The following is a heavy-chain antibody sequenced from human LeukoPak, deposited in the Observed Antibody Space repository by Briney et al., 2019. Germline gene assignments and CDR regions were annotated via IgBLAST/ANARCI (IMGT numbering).Heavy chain of an antibody. CDR2: IWYDGSNK. Sequence: GGSLRLSCAASGFTFSSYGMHWVRQAPGKGLEWVAVIWYDGSNKYYADSVKGRFTISRDNSKNTLYLQMNSLRAEDTAVYYCAKDGLYYDSWSGSAGSFDYWGQGTLVTVSS. V-gene: IGHV3-33*06. CDR1: GFTFSSYG. CDR3: AKDGLYYDSWSGSAGSFDY. D-gene: IGHD3-3*01. J-gene: IGHJ4*02.